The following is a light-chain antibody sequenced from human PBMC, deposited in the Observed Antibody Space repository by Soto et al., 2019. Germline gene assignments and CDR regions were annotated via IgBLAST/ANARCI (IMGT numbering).Light chain of an antibody. CDR3: QQYNSYPWT. CDR2: KAS. Sequence: DIQMTQSPSTLSASVGDRVTITCRASQSISNWLTWYQQRPGKAPNLLIYKASSLESGVPSRFSGSGSGTEFTLTISSLQPDDFATYYCQQYNSYPWTFGQGTKVDNK. CDR1: QSISNW. V-gene: IGKV1-5*03. J-gene: IGKJ1*01.